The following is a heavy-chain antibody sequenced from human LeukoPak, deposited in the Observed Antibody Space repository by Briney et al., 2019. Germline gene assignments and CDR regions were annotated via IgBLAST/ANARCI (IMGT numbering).Heavy chain of an antibody. CDR2: IKQDGSEK. V-gene: IGHV3-7*03. J-gene: IGHJ5*02. CDR3: AKAGGEYWLYNDNWFDP. Sequence: GGSLRLSCAASGFTFSSYWMSWVRQAPGRGLEWVANIKQDGSEKYYVDSVKGRFTISRDNAKNSLYLQMNSLRAEDTALYYCAKAGGEYWLYNDNWFDPWGQGTLVTVSS. CDR1: GFTFSSYW. D-gene: IGHD3-16*01.